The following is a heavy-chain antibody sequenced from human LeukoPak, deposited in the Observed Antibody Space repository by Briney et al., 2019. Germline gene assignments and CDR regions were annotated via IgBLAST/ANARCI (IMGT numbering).Heavy chain of an antibody. CDR2: MSGGSGVT. J-gene: IGHJ4*02. CDR1: GFTFSSYA. V-gene: IGHV3-23*01. D-gene: IGHD3-10*01. CDR3: ARINGSRLDY. Sequence: PGGSLRLSCAASGFTFSSYAMSWVRQAPGKGLEWVSAMSGGSGVTYYADSVTGRFAISRDNSKNTLYMQMASLRAEDTAVYYCARINGSRLDYWGQGTLVTVSS.